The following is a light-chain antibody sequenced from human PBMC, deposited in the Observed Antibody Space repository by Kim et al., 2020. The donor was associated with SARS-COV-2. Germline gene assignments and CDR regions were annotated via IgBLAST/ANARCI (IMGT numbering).Light chain of an antibody. V-gene: IGKV3-20*01. CDR2: EAF. Sequence: LSPGESATLSCRASQSVGSSLLAWYQQKPGQAPRLLIYEAFKRVAGIPDRFSGSGSGTDFTLTISRPGPEDFAMYYCQQYGSSPYSFGQGTKLEI. CDR1: QSVGSSL. J-gene: IGKJ2*03. CDR3: QQYGSSPYS.